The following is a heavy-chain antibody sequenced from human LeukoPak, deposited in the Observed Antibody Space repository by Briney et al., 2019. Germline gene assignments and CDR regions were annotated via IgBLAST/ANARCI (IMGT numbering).Heavy chain of an antibody. CDR2: IYTSGST. D-gene: IGHD3-16*02. V-gene: IGHV4-4*07. CDR3: ASLSLLRLGELSSARFDY. Sequence: SETLSLTCTVSGGSISGYYWSWIRQPARKGLEWIGRIYTSGSTNYNPSLKSRVTMSVDTSKNQFSLKLSSVTAADTAVYYCASLSLLRLGELSSARFDYWGQGTLVTVSS. J-gene: IGHJ4*02. CDR1: GGSISGYY.